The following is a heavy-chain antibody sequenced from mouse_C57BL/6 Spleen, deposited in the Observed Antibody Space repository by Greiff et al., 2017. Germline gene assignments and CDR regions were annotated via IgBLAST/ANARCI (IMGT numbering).Heavy chain of an antibody. CDR3: ARGTGIWYFDV. J-gene: IGHJ1*03. D-gene: IGHD3-3*01. Sequence: VQLQQSGAELVRPGTSVKVSCKASGYAFTNYLIEWVKQRPGQGLEWIGVINPGSGGTNYNEKFKGKATLTADKSSSTAYMQPSSLTSEDSAVYFCARGTGIWYFDVWGTGTTVTVSS. V-gene: IGHV1-54*01. CDR1: GYAFTNYL. CDR2: INPGSGGT.